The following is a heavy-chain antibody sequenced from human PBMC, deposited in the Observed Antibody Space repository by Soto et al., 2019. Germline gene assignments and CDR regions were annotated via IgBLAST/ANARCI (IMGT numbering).Heavy chain of an antibody. CDR3: ARPRGGDRKWDDYYYYYMDV. CDR1: GGSISSSSYY. Sequence: SETLSLTCTVSGGSISSSSYYWGWIRQPPGKGLEWIGSIYYSGSTYYNPSLKSRVTISVDTSKNQFSLKLSSVTAADTAVYYCARPRGGDRKWDDYYYYYMDVWGKGTTVTVSS. CDR2: IYYSGST. J-gene: IGHJ6*03. D-gene: IGHD4-17*01. V-gene: IGHV4-39*01.